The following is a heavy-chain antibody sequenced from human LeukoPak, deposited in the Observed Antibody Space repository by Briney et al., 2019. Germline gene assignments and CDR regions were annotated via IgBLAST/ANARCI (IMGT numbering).Heavy chain of an antibody. CDR1: GDSISSNISY. V-gene: IGHV4-39*01. Sequence: SETLSLTCTVSGDSISSNISYCGWIRQPPGRGLEWIGSIYYSGNTYYNSSLKSRITISVDTSKKQFSLKLRSVTAADTAVYYCARHATSGSGSYYTPIDYWGPGTLVTVSS. D-gene: IGHD3-10*01. CDR2: IYYSGNT. J-gene: IGHJ4*02. CDR3: ARHATSGSGSYYTPIDY.